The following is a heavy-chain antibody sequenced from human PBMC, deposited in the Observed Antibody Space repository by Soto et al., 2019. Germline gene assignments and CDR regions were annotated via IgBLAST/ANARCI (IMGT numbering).Heavy chain of an antibody. CDR3: AREVDSEQQLVHYYYYMDV. Sequence: QSQTLSLTCAISGDSVSSNSAAWNWIRQSPSRGLEWLGRTYYRSKWYNDYAVSVKSRITINPDTSKNQFSLQLNSVTPEDTAVYYCAREVDSEQQLVHYYYYMDVWGKGTTVTVSS. J-gene: IGHJ6*03. CDR2: TYYRSKWYN. D-gene: IGHD6-13*01. CDR1: GDSVSSNSAA. V-gene: IGHV6-1*01.